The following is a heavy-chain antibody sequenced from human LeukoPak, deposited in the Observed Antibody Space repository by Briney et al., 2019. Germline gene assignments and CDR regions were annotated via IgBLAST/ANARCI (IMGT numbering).Heavy chain of an antibody. Sequence: PSETLSLTCAVSGGSISSGGYSWSWIRQPPGKGLEWIGYIYHSGSTYYNPSLKSRVTISVDTSKNQFSLKLNSVTAADTAVYYCARAPLDIVVVPAAIPTEYYYYYGMDVWGQGTTVTVSS. CDR3: ARAPLDIVVVPAAIPTEYYYYYGMDV. CDR2: IYHSGST. CDR1: GGSISSGGYS. D-gene: IGHD2-2*02. V-gene: IGHV4-30-2*01. J-gene: IGHJ6*02.